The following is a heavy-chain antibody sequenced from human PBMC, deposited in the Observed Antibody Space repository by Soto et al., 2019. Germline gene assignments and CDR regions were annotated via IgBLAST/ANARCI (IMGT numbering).Heavy chain of an antibody. CDR3: AATGGNYFGLDV. V-gene: IGHV1-18*01. CDR2: IMGYNGNT. D-gene: IGHD2-8*02. Sequence: ASVKVSCTSSYNTSTHYGINWVRQAPGQGREWMGWIMGYNGNTKYAQKFQDRVTMTADTSTRTAFMEVRSLTSDDTGVYFCAATGGNYFGLDVWGQGTTVTVSS. CDR1: YNTSTHYG. J-gene: IGHJ6*02.